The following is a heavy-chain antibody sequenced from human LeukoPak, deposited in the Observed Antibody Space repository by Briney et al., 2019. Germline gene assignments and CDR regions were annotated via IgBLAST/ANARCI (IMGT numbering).Heavy chain of an antibody. V-gene: IGHV4-59*08. CDR3: ARLSYDSSGYYCDY. D-gene: IGHD3-22*01. Sequence: SETLSLTCTVSGGSISSYYWSWIRQPPGKGLEWIGYIYYSGSTNYNPSLKSRVTISVDTSKNHFSLKLSSVTAADTAVYYCARLSYDSSGYYCDYWGQGTLVTVSS. CDR2: IYYSGST. CDR1: GGSISSYY. J-gene: IGHJ4*02.